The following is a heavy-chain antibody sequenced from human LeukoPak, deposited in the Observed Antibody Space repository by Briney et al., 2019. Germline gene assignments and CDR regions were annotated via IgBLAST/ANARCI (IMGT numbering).Heavy chain of an antibody. CDR1: GFTFSSYE. D-gene: IGHD3-16*01. CDR3: ARTGGGYHYYGMDV. CDR2: ISSSGSTI. Sequence: GGSLRLSCAASGFTFSSYEMNWVRQAPGKGLEWVSYISSSGSTIYYADSVKGRFTISRDNAKNSLYLQMNSLRAEDTAVYYCARTGGGYHYYGMDVWGQGTTVTASS. V-gene: IGHV3-48*03. J-gene: IGHJ6*02.